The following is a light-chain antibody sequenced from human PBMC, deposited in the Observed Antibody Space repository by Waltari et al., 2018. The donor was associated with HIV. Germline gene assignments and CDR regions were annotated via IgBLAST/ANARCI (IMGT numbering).Light chain of an antibody. CDR1: QTVISN. CDR3: HQYYYTPYT. J-gene: IGKJ2*01. V-gene: IGKV3-15*01. Sequence: EIVMTQSPATLSVSPGERATLSCRASQTVISNLAWYQQKPGQAPRLLVYGASTRAAGVPARFTGSGSGTDFTLTISSLQAEDVAVYYCHQYYYTPYTFGQGTMLEIK. CDR2: GAS.